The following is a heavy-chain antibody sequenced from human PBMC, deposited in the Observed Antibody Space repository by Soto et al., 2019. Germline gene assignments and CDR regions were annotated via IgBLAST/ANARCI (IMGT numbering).Heavy chain of an antibody. Sequence: QVQLQESGPGLVRPSQTLSLTCTVSGGSISFDHYHWTWIRQPAGKGLEWIGYIHYSGSVYYNPSLQSRVSMSVDTSKNLFSLKLSSVTAADTAVYFCVREDDGGDRDYYGLDVWGLGTTVTVSS. V-gene: IGHV4-30-4*01. CDR1: GGSISFDHYH. D-gene: IGHD2-21*02. J-gene: IGHJ6*02. CDR3: VREDDGGDRDYYGLDV. CDR2: IHYSGSV.